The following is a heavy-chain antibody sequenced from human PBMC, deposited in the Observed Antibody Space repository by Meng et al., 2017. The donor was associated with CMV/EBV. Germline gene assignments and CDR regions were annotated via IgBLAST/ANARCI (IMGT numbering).Heavy chain of an antibody. CDR1: GGSISSYY. CDR2: IYYSGST. Sequence: SETLSLTCTVSGGSISSYYWSWIRQPPGKGLEWIGYIYYSGSTNYNPSLKSRVTISVDTSKNQFSLKLSSVTAADTAVYYCARDRDKEYQLLYYYYYGMDVWGQGTTVTVSS. D-gene: IGHD2-2*01. CDR3: ARDRDKEYQLLYYYYYGMDV. V-gene: IGHV4-59*01. J-gene: IGHJ6*02.